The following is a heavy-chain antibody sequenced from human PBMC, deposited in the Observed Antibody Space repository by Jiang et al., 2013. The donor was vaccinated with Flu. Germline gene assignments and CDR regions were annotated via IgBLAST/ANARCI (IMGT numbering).Heavy chain of an antibody. D-gene: IGHD4-11*01. CDR1: GYTFTTYP. Sequence: SGAEVKKPGASVKVSCKASGYTFTTYPMHWVRQAPGQRPEWLGWVNAANGKTQYSQRFQDRLNITRDTSASTVYMELNGLKSEDTSVYYCATDRSITTHVYYGLDIWGQGTTVTVSS. CDR2: VNAANGKT. V-gene: IGHV1-3*01. J-gene: IGHJ6*02. CDR3: ATDRSITTHVYYGLDI.